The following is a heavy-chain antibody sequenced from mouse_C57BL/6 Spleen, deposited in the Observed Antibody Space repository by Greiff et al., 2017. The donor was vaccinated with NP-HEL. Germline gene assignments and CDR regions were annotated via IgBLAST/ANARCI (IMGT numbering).Heavy chain of an antibody. D-gene: IGHD1-1*01. Sequence: VQLQQSGAELARPGASVKLSCKASGYTFTSYGISWVKQRTGQGLEWIGEIYPRSGNTYYNEKFKGKATLTADKSSSTAYMELRSLTSEDSAVYFCARRELLRSGYFDVWGTGTTVTVSS. V-gene: IGHV1-81*01. J-gene: IGHJ1*03. CDR3: ARRELLRSGYFDV. CDR1: GYTFTSYG. CDR2: IYPRSGNT.